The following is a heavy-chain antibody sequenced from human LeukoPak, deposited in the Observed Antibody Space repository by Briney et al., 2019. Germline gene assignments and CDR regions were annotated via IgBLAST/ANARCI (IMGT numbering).Heavy chain of an antibody. D-gene: IGHD4-11*01. J-gene: IGHJ4*02. CDR1: GGSISSYY. Sequence: PSETLSLTCTVSGGSISSYYWSWIRQPPGKGLEWIGYIYYSGSTNYNPSLKSRVTISVDTSKNQFSLKLSSVTAADTAVYYCARSRRGYSNYFDYWGQGTLVTVSS. CDR2: IYYSGST. CDR3: ARSRRGYSNYFDY. V-gene: IGHV4-59*08.